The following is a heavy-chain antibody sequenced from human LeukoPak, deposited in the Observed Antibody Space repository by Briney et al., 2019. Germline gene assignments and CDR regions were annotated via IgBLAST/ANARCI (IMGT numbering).Heavy chain of an antibody. J-gene: IGHJ3*02. CDR1: GYTFTGYY. CDR2: INPNSGGT. Sequence: ASVKVSCKASGYTFTGYYMHWVRQAPGQGLEWMGWINPNSGGTNYAQKFQGRVTMTRDTSISTAYMELSRLGSDDTAVYYCARDRDGDDAFDIWGQGTMVTVSS. D-gene: IGHD4-17*01. V-gene: IGHV1-2*02. CDR3: ARDRDGDDAFDI.